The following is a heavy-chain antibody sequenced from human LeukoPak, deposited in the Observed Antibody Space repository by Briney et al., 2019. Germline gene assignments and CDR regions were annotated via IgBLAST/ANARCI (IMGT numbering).Heavy chain of an antibody. V-gene: IGHV1-8*01. Sequence: GASVKVSCKASGYTFTSYDINWVRQATGQGLEWMGWMNPNSGNTGYAQKFQGRVTMTKNTSISTAYMELSSLRSEVTALYYCARAPTWSSTSYNYYYMDVWGKGTTVTISS. CDR2: MNPNSGNT. CDR1: GYTFTSYD. D-gene: IGHD3-3*01. CDR3: ARAPTWSSTSYNYYYMDV. J-gene: IGHJ6*03.